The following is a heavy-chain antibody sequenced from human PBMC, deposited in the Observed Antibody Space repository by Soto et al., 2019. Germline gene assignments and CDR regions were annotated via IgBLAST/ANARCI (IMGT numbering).Heavy chain of an antibody. CDR1: GGSFSSGRYY. V-gene: IGHV4-61*01. Sequence: SETLSLTCTVSGGSFSSGRYYWIWIRQSPGKGLEWLGYVYYTGSTNSSPPLRSRASISVDTYKNEFSLRLSSVTAADTAVYFCARSVAVPGAHIDYWGQGTQVTVSS. CDR3: ARSVAVPGAHIDY. J-gene: IGHJ4*02. CDR2: VYYTGST. D-gene: IGHD6-19*01.